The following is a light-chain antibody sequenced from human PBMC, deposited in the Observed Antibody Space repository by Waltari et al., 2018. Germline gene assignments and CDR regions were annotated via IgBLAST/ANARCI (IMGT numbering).Light chain of an antibody. CDR3: QQYYKSRT. CDR1: QSVLYTSNNKNY. J-gene: IGKJ2*01. Sequence: DIVMTQSPDSLAVSLGETATINCKSSQSVLYTSNNKNYLGWYQQKPGRPPKLLFYWASTRESGVPDRFSAGGSGTDFNLTISSLQAEDVAIYYCQQYYKSRTFGQGTKLEIK. CDR2: WAS. V-gene: IGKV4-1*01.